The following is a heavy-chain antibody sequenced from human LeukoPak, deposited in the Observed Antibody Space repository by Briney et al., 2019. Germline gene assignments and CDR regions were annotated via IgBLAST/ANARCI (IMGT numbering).Heavy chain of an antibody. CDR1: GFTFSSYP. CDR3: AKSLFTSATGTGRAFHI. D-gene: IGHD1-1*01. V-gene: IGHV3-64*01. Sequence: GGSLRLSCAASGFTFSSYPMHWVRQAPGKGLEYVSAISSDGGSTYYANSVKGRFTISRDNSKNTLYLQMGSLRAEDTAEYYCAKSLFTSATGTGRAFHIWGQGTMVTVSS. CDR2: ISSDGGST. J-gene: IGHJ3*02.